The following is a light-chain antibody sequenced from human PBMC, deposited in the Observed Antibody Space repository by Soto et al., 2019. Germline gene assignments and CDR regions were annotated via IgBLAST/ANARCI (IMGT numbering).Light chain of an antibody. Sequence: ENVLTQSPVTLSLSTGERATLSCRASQSVSSSYLAWYQQKPGQAPRLLIYGASSRATGIPDRFSGSGSGTDFTLTISRLEPEDFAVYYCQQYGSSPRTFGQGGKVDI. J-gene: IGKJ1*01. V-gene: IGKV3-20*01. CDR2: GAS. CDR3: QQYGSSPRT. CDR1: QSVSSSY.